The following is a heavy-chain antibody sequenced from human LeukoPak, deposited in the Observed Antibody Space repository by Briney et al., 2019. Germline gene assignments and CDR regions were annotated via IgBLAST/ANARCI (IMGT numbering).Heavy chain of an antibody. CDR1: GLTLATYW. CDR3: ARSAYCGTNCHYYFEP. Sequence: GGSLRLSCGASGLTLATYWMHWVRQVPGKGLEWVSRINSDGSWTTYADSVKGRFTVSRDNDKNMLYLQMNSLRPEDTAVYHCARSAYCGTNCHYYFEPWGQGTLVIVSS. D-gene: IGHD4/OR15-4a*01. CDR2: INSDGSWT. V-gene: IGHV3-74*03. J-gene: IGHJ4*02.